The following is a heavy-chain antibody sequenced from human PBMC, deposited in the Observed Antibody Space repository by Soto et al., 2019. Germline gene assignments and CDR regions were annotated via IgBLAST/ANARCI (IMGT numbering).Heavy chain of an antibody. Sequence: SETLSFTCTVSGGSISNYYWSWIRQSPGKGLEWIGYIYDTGNTNSNPSLQSRATISMDTSKNQLSLKLSSVTAADTAVYYCARARITMVREVIKYNMDVWGQGTTVTVSS. CDR2: IYDTGNT. V-gene: IGHV4-59*01. CDR1: GGSISNYY. J-gene: IGHJ6*02. D-gene: IGHD3-10*01. CDR3: ARARITMVREVIKYNMDV.